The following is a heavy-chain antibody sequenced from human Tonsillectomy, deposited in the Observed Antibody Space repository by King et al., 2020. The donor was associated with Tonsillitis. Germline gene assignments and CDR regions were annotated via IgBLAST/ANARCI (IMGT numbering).Heavy chain of an antibody. Sequence: VQLQESGPGLVKPSETLSLTCTVSGDSISSYYWSWLRQPPGKGLEWIGYIFHIGKTNYNPSLKSRVTMSIDTSKNQFSLKLRSVTAADTAVYYCARDLTNYYDSRGSYGDAFDIWGQGTMVTVSS. V-gene: IGHV4-59*01. CDR3: ARDLTNYYDSRGSYGDAFDI. J-gene: IGHJ3*02. CDR2: IFHIGKT. CDR1: GDSISSYY. D-gene: IGHD3-22*01.